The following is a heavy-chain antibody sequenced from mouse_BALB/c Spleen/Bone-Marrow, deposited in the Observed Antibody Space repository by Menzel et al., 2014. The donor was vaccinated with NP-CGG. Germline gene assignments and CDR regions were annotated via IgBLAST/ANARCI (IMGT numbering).Heavy chain of an antibody. Sequence: VQLKESGPELVKPGASVKISCKASGYTFTDYNMHWVRQSHGKSLEWIGYIYPYNGGTGYNQNCKSKATLTVDNSSSTAYMELRSLTSEDSAVYYCARFRYDWYFDVWGAGTTVTVSS. CDR2: IYPYNGGT. J-gene: IGHJ1*01. D-gene: IGHD2-14*01. CDR3: ARFRYDWYFDV. V-gene: IGHV1S29*02. CDR1: GYTFTDYN.